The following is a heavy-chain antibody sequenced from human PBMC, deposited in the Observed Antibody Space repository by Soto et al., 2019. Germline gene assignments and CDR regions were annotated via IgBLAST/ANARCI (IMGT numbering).Heavy chain of an antibody. Sequence: SETLSLTCAVSGVSICSSNWWSWVRQPPGKGLEWIGDIYHSGSTNYNPSLESRVTISVDKSKNQFSLTVNSVTAADTAVYYCAGRGMKDCGSPSCYIYPFDYWGQGALVTVSS. V-gene: IGHV4-4*02. CDR2: IYHSGST. CDR3: AGRGMKDCGSPSCYIYPFDY. D-gene: IGHD2-2*01. J-gene: IGHJ4*02. CDR1: GVSICSSNW.